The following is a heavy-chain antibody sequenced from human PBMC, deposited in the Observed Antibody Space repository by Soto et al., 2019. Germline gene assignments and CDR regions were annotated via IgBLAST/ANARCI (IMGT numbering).Heavy chain of an antibody. CDR3: ARQMYSSSWYERNYYYYYMDV. J-gene: IGHJ6*03. CDR2: IYYSGST. Sequence: SETLSLTCTVSGGSISSSSYYWGWIRQPPGKGLEWIGSIYYSGSTYYNPSLKSRVTISVDTSKNQFSLKLSSVTAADTAVYYCARQMYSSSWYERNYYYYYMDVWGKGTTVTSP. CDR1: GGSISSSSYY. V-gene: IGHV4-39*01. D-gene: IGHD6-13*01.